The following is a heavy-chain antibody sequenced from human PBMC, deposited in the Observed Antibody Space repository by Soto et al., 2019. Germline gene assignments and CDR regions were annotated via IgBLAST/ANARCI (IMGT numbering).Heavy chain of an antibody. CDR2: IYWDDDK. J-gene: IGHJ4*02. Sequence: QITLKESGPTLVKPTQTLTLTCTFSGFSLSSTRMAVGWIRQPPGKALEWLALIYWDDDKRSSPFLKSRLTSTKDTTKNHVVLTMSNMDPVDTTSYYCAHIVVAGLGYYFDYWGQGTLVTVSS. V-gene: IGHV2-5*02. CDR1: GFSLSSTRMA. CDR3: AHIVVAGLGYYFDY. D-gene: IGHD6-19*01.